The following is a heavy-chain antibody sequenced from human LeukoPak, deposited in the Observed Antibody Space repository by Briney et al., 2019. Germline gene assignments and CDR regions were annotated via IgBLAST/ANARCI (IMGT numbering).Heavy chain of an antibody. V-gene: IGHV4-59*01. D-gene: IGHD7-27*01. J-gene: IGHJ3*02. CDR3: ARESANWRAFDI. CDR1: GGSIRSYY. Sequence: SETLSLACTVSGGSIRSYYCSWIRQPPGKGLEWIGSIYYSGSTSYSPSLKSRVTISVDTSKNQFSLKLNSVTAADTAVYYCARESANWRAFDIWGQGTMVSVSS. CDR2: IYYSGST.